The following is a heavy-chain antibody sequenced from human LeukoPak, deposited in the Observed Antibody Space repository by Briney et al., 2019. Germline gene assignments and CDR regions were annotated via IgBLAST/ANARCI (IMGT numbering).Heavy chain of an antibody. Sequence: PGGSLRLSCAASGFTFNHYSFHWVRQAPGKGLECVSYINDNSDTIFYADSVKGRFTVSRDNAKNALYLEMDSLRTEDTAFYYCAKGSAAMGEDWLDPWGQGTLVTVSS. CDR1: GFTFNHYS. CDR2: INDNSDTI. V-gene: IGHV3-48*04. J-gene: IGHJ5*02. CDR3: AKGSAAMGEDWLDP. D-gene: IGHD2-2*01.